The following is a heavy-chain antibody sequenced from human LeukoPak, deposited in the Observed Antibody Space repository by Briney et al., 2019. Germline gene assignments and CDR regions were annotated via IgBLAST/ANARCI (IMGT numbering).Heavy chain of an antibody. J-gene: IGHJ6*02. V-gene: IGHV1-69*04. CDR2: IIPIFGIA. D-gene: IGHD6-19*01. CDR1: GGTFSSYA. Sequence: SVKVSCKASGGTFSSYAISWVRHAPGQGLEWMGRIIPIFGIANYAQKFQGRVTITADKSTSTAYMELSSLRSEDTAVYYCARVEAVAGNRNTYYYYYGMDVWGQGTTVTVSS. CDR3: ARVEAVAGNRNTYYYYYGMDV.